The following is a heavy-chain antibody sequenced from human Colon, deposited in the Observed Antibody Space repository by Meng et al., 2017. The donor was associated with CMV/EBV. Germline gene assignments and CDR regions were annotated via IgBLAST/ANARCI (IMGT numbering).Heavy chain of an antibody. CDR3: ARDNMGSLDY. V-gene: IGHV4-59*01. J-gene: IGHJ4*02. D-gene: IGHD1-26*01. CDR1: GGSISGYQ. Sequence: SETLSLTCSVSGGSISGYQWAWVRQAPGKGLEWIGHSSGSATYNPSLKNRVTISVDASKRQFSLNVNFVTAADTALYFCARDNMGSLDYWGQGALVTVSS. CDR2: SSGSA.